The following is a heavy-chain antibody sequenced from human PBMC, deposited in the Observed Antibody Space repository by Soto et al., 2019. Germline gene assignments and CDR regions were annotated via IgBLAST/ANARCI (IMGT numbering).Heavy chain of an antibody. CDR2: ISYDGSNK. J-gene: IGHJ1*01. V-gene: IGHV3-30*18. CDR3: AKVLPGVSVEPAMGGAG. CDR1: GFTFSSYG. D-gene: IGHD1-26*01. Sequence: QVQLVESGGGVVQPGRSLRLSCPASGFTFSSYGMHWVRQAPGKGLEWVAVISYDGSNKYYADSVKGRFTISRDNSKNTLYLQMNSLRAEDTAVYYCAKVLPGVSVEPAMGGAGWGQGTLGTVSS.